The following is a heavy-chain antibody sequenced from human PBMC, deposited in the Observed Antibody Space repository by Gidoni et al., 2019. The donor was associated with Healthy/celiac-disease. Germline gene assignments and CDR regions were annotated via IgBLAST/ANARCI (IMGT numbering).Heavy chain of an antibody. D-gene: IGHD3-10*01. CDR1: GFTFSSYG. CDR2: IWYDGSNK. Sequence: GFTFSSYGMHWVRQAPGKGLEWVAVIWYDGSNKYYADSVKGRFTISRDNSKNTLYLQMNSLRAEDTAVYYCARDYYGSGSYYPVYYYYYGMDVWGQGTTVTVSS. V-gene: IGHV3-33*01. CDR3: ARDYYGSGSYYPVYYYYYGMDV. J-gene: IGHJ6*02.